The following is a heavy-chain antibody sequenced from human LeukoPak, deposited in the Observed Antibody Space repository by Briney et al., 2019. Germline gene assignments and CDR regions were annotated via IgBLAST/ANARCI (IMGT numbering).Heavy chain of an antibody. D-gene: IGHD3-22*01. CDR3: ARGYYANSPELRGKDFDY. CDR2: INWDGGST. J-gene: IGHJ4*02. V-gene: IGHV3-43*01. Sequence: QPGGSLRLSCAASGFTFDDYAMHWVRQAPGKGLEWVALINWDGGSTYYAESVKGRFTISRDNSKNSLFLQMNSLRTEDTAFYYCARGYYANSPELRGKDFDYWGQGTLVTVSS. CDR1: GFTFDDYA.